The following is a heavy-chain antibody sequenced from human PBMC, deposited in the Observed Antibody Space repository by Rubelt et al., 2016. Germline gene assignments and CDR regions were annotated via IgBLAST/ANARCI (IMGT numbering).Heavy chain of an antibody. D-gene: IGHD3-3*01. Sequence: EVQLVQSGAEVKKPGESLKISCKGSGYSFTSYWISWVRQMPGKGLEWRGRIDPSDSYTNYSPSFQGHVTISADKSISTAYLQWSSLKASDTAMYYCAIYDFWSGYYLDYWGQGTLVTVSS. CDR1: GYSFTSYW. CDR2: IDPSDSYT. CDR3: AIYDFWSGYYLDY. V-gene: IGHV5-10-1*01. J-gene: IGHJ4*02.